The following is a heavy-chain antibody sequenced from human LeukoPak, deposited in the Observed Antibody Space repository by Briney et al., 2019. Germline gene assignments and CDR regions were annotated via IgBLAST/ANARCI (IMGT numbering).Heavy chain of an antibody. CDR1: GFTFDDYA. V-gene: IGHV3-43*02. D-gene: IGHD3-22*01. CDR3: AKEEGTYYYDSSGYYPIGY. CDR2: ISGDGGST. J-gene: IGHJ4*02. Sequence: GGSLRLSCAASGFTFDDYAMHWVRQAPGKGLEWVSLISGDGGSTYYADSVKGRFTISRDNSKNSLYLQMNSLRTEDTALYYCAKEEGTYYYDSSGYYPIGYWGQGTLVTVSS.